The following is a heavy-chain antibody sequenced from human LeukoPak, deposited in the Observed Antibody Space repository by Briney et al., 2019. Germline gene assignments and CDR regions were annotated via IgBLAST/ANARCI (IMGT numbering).Heavy chain of an antibody. V-gene: IGHV4-4*07. J-gene: IGHJ3*02. Sequence: PSETLSLTCTVSGGSISSYYWSWIRQPAGKGLEWIGRIYTSGSTNYNPSLKSRVTISVDKSKNQSSLKLSSVTAAATALYYCARKGQGGYCSSTSCYEKGAFDIWGQGTMVTVSS. CDR1: GGSISSYY. D-gene: IGHD2-2*01. CDR3: ARKGQGGYCSSTSCYEKGAFDI. CDR2: IYTSGST.